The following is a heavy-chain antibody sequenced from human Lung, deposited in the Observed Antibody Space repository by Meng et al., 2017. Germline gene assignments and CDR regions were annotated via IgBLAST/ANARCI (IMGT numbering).Heavy chain of an antibody. V-gene: IGHV1-18*01. CDR1: DYTFTGYG. CDR3: ARGTPGRSYCDY. J-gene: IGHJ4*02. D-gene: IGHD3-10*01. CDR2: LGAHPGDT. Sequence: HVQLLQSGAEVKQPGASSQVSCKASDYTFTGYGVCWVRQAPGQGLEWMAWLGAHPGDTSFAPKFLGRVTVTADTATATAYMELRSLRSDDTAVYYCARGTPGRSYCDYWGLGTLVTVSS.